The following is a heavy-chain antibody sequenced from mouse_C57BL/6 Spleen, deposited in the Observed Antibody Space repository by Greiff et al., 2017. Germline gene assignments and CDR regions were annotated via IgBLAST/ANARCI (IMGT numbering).Heavy chain of an antibody. D-gene: IGHD5-1*01. J-gene: IGHJ4*01. CDR3: ARRGSTHYYARDY. Sequence: VQLQQSGPELVKPGASVKISCKASGYSFTGYYMNWVKQSPDKSLEWIGEINPSTGGTTYNQKFKAKATLTVDKSSSTAYMQLKSLTSEDSAVYYCARRGSTHYYARDYWGQGTSVTVSS. V-gene: IGHV1-42*01. CDR2: INPSTGGT. CDR1: GYSFTGYY.